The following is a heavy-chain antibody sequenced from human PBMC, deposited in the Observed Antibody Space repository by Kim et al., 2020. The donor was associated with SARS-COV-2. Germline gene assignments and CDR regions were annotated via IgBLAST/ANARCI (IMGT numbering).Heavy chain of an antibody. CDR3: ARRDGGDGYKLSPTPLDY. CDR1: GYNFANNW. D-gene: IGHD3-16*01. V-gene: IGHV5-51*01. J-gene: IGHJ4*02. Sequence: GESLKISCKASGYNFANNWIAWVRQMPGKGLEWMGIIYPADSDRKYSPSFQGQVTISADKSINTAYLQWSSLKASDTAIYYCARRDGGDGYKLSPTPLDYWGQGTLVTVSS. CDR2: IYPADSDR.